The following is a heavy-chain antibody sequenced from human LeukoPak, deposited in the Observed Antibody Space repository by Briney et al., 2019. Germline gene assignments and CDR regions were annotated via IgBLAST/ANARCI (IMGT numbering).Heavy chain of an antibody. CDR2: MNPNSGNT. D-gene: IGHD6-13*01. J-gene: IGHJ6*03. V-gene: IGHV1-8*01. CDR3: ARGPQIAAAGTWYYYYYMDV. Sequence: ASVTVSCKASGYTFTSYDINWVRQATGQGLEWMGWMNPNSGNTGYAQKFQGRVTITRNTSISTAYMEMSSLRSEDTAVYYCARGPQIAAAGTWYYYYYMDVWGKGTTVTVSS. CDR1: GYTFTSYD.